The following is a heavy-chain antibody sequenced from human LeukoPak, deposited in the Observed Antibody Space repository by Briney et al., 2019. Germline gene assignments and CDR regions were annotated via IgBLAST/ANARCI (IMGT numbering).Heavy chain of an antibody. D-gene: IGHD6-19*01. V-gene: IGHV3-21*01. CDR1: GFTFSSYS. CDR2: ISSSSSYI. J-gene: IGHJ3*02. CDR3: AMAAGYSSGWFDAFDI. Sequence: GGSLRLSCAASGFTFSSYSMNWVRQAPGKGLEWVSSISSSSSYIYYADSVKGRFTISRDNAKNSLYLQMNSLRAEDTAVYYCAMAAGYSSGWFDAFDIWGQGTMVSVSS.